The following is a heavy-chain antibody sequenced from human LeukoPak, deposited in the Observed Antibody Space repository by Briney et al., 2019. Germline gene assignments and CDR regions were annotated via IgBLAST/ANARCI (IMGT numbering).Heavy chain of an antibody. D-gene: IGHD6-19*01. CDR1: GFTFSSYA. CDR3: AKDLRSGWYEGIDY. V-gene: IGHV3-30*18. J-gene: IGHJ4*02. CDR2: ISYDGTNK. Sequence: GGSLRLSCAASGFTFSSYAMSWVRQAPGKGLEWVAVISYDGTNKYYTDSVKGRFTISRDNSKNTLYLQLNSLRAEDTAVYYCAKDLRSGWYEGIDYWGQGTLVTVSS.